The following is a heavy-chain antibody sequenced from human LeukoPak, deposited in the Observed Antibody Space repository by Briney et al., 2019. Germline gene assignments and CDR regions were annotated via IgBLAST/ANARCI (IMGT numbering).Heavy chain of an antibody. CDR2: IYSDNT. J-gene: IGHJ4*02. CDR1: AFTVSSNS. CDR3: ARRAGAYSHPYDY. V-gene: IGHV3-53*01. D-gene: IGHD4/OR15-4a*01. Sequence: GGSLRPSSTVSAFTVSSNSMSWVRQAPGLGLEWVSFIYSDNTHYSDSVKGRFTISRDNSKNTLYLQMNSLRAEDTAVYYCARRAGAYSHPYDYWGQGTLVTVSS.